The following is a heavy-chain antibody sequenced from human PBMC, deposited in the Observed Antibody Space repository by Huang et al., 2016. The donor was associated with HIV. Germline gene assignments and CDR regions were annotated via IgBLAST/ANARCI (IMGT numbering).Heavy chain of an antibody. J-gene: IGHJ5*01. CDR2: IRAYNGNT. CDR1: GFIFTKYG. V-gene: IGHV1-18*01. D-gene: IGHD1-1*01. CDR3: ARDHWYPLQNWFDL. Sequence: QVELVQSGAEVKRPGASVRVSCKAAGFIFTKYGIHWVRQAPGKGLEWMGWIRAYNGNTNYAENFQGRFTLPRDTSATTAYIELRDVTSADTAVYYCARDHWYPLQNWFDLWGQGTLVTVSS.